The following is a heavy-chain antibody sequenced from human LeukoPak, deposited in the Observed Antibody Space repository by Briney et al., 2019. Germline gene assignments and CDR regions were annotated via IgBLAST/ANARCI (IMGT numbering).Heavy chain of an antibody. Sequence: PGGSLRLSCAASGFTFSSYAMSWVRQAPGKGLEWVSSISTIGGGTYYADSVQGRFAISRDNSKNTLYLQMNSLRAEDTAIYYCAKSYYFDYWGQGSLVTVSS. CDR1: GFTFSSYA. CDR3: AKSYYFDY. V-gene: IGHV3-23*01. J-gene: IGHJ4*02. CDR2: ISTIGGGT. D-gene: IGHD1-26*01.